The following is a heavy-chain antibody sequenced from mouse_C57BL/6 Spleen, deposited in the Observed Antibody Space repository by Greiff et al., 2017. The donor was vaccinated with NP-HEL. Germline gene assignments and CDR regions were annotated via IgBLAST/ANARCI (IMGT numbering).Heavy chain of an antibody. D-gene: IGHD2-3*01. Sequence: VQLQQPGAELVRPGSSVKLSCKASGYTFTSYWMDWVKQRPGQGLEWIGNIYPSDSETHYNQKFKDKATLTVDKSSSTAYMQLSSLTSEDSAVYYCARGGGIYDGYQYYFDYWGQGTTLTVSS. CDR1: GYTFTSYW. J-gene: IGHJ2*01. CDR2: IYPSDSET. CDR3: ARGGGIYDGYQYYFDY. V-gene: IGHV1-61*01.